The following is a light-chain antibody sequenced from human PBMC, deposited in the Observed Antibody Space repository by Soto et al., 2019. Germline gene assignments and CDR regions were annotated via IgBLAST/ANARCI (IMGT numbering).Light chain of an antibody. CDR3: QQGYSTPRT. CDR1: QSLSSY. Sequence: DIPMTQPPSSLSASVGDRVTITCRASQSLSSYLNWYQQKPGKDPKLLIYDASSLQSGVPSRFSGSGSGTDFTLTISSLQPEDFATYYCQQGYSTPRTFGQGTRLEIK. J-gene: IGKJ5*01. CDR2: DAS. V-gene: IGKV1-39*01.